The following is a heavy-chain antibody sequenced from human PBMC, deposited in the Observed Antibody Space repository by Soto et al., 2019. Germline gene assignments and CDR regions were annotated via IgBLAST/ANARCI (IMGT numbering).Heavy chain of an antibody. CDR1: GGSVSSGSYY. Sequence: SETLSLTCTVSGGSVSSGSYYRSWIRQPPGKGLEWIGYIYYSGSTNYNPSLKSRVTISVDTSKNQFSLKLSSVTAADTAVYYCARLDYGDYYYYGMDVWGQGTTVTVSS. CDR2: IYYSGST. V-gene: IGHV4-61*01. CDR3: ARLDYGDYYYYGMDV. D-gene: IGHD4-17*01. J-gene: IGHJ6*02.